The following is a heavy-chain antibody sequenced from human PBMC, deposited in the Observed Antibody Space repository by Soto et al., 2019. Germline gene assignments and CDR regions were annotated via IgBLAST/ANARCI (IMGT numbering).Heavy chain of an antibody. CDR2: INHSGST. D-gene: IGHD3-16*01. Sequence: SETLSLTCAVYGGSFSGYYWSWIRQPPGKGLEWIGEINHSGSTNYNPSLKSRVAISVDTSKNQFSLKLSSVTAADTAVYYCARTWGSTNGYWGRGTLVTSPQ. CDR3: ARTWGSTNGY. J-gene: IGHJ4*02. CDR1: GGSFSGYY. V-gene: IGHV4-34*01.